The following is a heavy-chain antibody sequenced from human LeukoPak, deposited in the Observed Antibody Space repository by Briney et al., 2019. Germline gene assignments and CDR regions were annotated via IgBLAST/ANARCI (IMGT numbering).Heavy chain of an antibody. Sequence: GASVKVSCKASGYTFTSYGISWVRQAPGQGLEWMGWISAYNGNTNYAQKLQGRVTMTTDTSTSTAYMELRSLRSDDTAVYYCARVRGLNAHFGVVMRVGYMDVWGKGTTVTVSS. V-gene: IGHV1-18*01. D-gene: IGHD3-3*01. CDR3: ARVRGLNAHFGVVMRVGYMDV. CDR1: GYTFTSYG. CDR2: ISAYNGNT. J-gene: IGHJ6*03.